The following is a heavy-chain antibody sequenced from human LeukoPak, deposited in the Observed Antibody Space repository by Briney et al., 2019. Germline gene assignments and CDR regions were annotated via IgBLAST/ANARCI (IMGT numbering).Heavy chain of an antibody. CDR2: ISHEGDS. D-gene: IGHD1-7*01. CDR3: ARGRNFVSDFYFDV. V-gene: IGHV4-34*01. J-gene: IGHJ6*03. Sequence: SQTLSLTCAVYGVSLRGYYWSWIRQSPEKGLEWIGEISHEGDSIYNPSLKSRLTLSVDMSKNQFSLNLRSVLAAETAVYYCARGRNFVSDFYFDVWGKGATVIVSS. CDR1: GVSLRGYY.